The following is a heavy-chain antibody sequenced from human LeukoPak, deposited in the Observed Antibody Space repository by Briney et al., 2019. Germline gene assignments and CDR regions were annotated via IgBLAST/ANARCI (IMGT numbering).Heavy chain of an antibody. Sequence: SETLSLTCTVSGGSLSSYYWSWLPHPPGEGLEWVAHIYSSGSTNYNPALKGRGTISIDTSKNQFSLKLSSVTAADAAMYYCGRIRSSSWYEYYYCDRVVWGEGTAVTVSS. D-gene: IGHD6-13*01. J-gene: IGHJ6*04. V-gene: IGHV4-59*01. CDR2: IYSSGST. CDR3: GRIRSSSWYEYYYCDRVV. CDR1: GGSLSSYY.